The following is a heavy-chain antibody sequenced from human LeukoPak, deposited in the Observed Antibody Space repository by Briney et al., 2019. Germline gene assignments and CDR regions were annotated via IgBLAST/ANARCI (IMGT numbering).Heavy chain of an antibody. D-gene: IGHD3-3*01. CDR1: GGSISSGGYY. V-gene: IGHV4-31*03. CDR3: ARALGNTYYDFWSGYYPDAFDI. Sequence: SQTLSLTCTVSGGSISSGGYYWSWIRQHPGKGLEWIGYIYYSGSTYYNPSLKSRVTISVDTSKNQFSLKLSSVTAADTAVYYCARALGNTYYDFWSGYYPDAFDIWGQGTMVTVSS. J-gene: IGHJ3*02. CDR2: IYYSGST.